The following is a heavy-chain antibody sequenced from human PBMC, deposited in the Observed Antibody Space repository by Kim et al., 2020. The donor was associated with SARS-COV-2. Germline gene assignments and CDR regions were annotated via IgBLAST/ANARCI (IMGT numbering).Heavy chain of an antibody. CDR3: AKDRWAGRYFDWLLQYFDY. D-gene: IGHD3-9*01. Sequence: GGSLRLSCAASGFTFSSYAMSWVRQAPGKGLEWVSAISGSGGSTYYADSVKGRFTISRDNSKNTLYLQMNSLRAEDTAVYYCAKDRWAGRYFDWLLQYFDYWGQRTLVTVSS. J-gene: IGHJ4*02. CDR2: ISGSGGST. V-gene: IGHV3-23*01. CDR1: GFTFSSYA.